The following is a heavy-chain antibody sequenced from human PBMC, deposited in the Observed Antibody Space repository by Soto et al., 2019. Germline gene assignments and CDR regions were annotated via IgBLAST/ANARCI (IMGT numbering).Heavy chain of an antibody. Sequence: QVQLVESGGGVVQPGRSLRLSCAASGFTFSSYGMHWVRQAPGKGLEWVAVISYDGSNKYYADSVKGRFTIYSDNFKHTLYLQMNSLRAEDTAMYYCAKDLLVVGLTPAYYWGQGTLVTVSS. CDR1: GFTFSSYG. CDR2: ISYDGSNK. V-gene: IGHV3-30*18. D-gene: IGHD1-26*01. J-gene: IGHJ4*02. CDR3: AKDLLVVGLTPAYY.